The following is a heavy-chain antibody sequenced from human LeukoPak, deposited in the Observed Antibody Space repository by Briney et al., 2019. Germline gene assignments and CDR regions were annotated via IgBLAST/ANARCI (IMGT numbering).Heavy chain of an antibody. D-gene: IGHD2-15*01. V-gene: IGHV3-48*03. CDR3: ASQPWVDFDY. J-gene: IGHJ4*02. CDR2: ISSSGSTI. Sequence: GGSLRLSCAASGFTFSSYEMNWVRQAPGKGLEWVSYISSSGSTIYYADSVKGRFTISRDNAKNSLYLQMNSLRAEDTAVYYCASQPWVDFDYWGQGTLVTVSS. CDR1: GFTFSSYE.